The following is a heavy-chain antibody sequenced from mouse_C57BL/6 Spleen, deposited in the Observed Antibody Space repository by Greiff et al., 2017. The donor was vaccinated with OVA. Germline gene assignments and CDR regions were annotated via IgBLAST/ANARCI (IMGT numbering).Heavy chain of an antibody. D-gene: IGHD2-5*01. CDR3: ASGNYSNYYAMDY. CDR2: ISSGSSTI. J-gene: IGHJ4*01. CDR1: GFTFSDYG. Sequence: DVKLVESGGGLVKPGGSLKLSCAASGFTFSDYGMHWVRQAPEKGLEWVAYISSGSSTIYYADTVKGRFTISRDNAKNTLFLQMTSLRSEDTAMYYCASGNYSNYYAMDYWGQGTSVTVSS. V-gene: IGHV5-17*01.